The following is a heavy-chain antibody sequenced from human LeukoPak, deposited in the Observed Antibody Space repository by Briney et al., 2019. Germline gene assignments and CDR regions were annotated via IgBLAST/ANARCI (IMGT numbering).Heavy chain of an antibody. Sequence: GGSLRLSCKGSGFTFGDYAMSWFRQAPGKGLEWVGFIRNKTYGETTEDAASVKGRVITSRDDSKGIAYLQMNSLKTEDTAVYYCTRDRTGDRTDAFDIWGQGTMVTVSS. CDR3: TRDRTGDRTDAFDI. D-gene: IGHD7-27*01. V-gene: IGHV3-49*03. CDR2: IRNKTYGETT. J-gene: IGHJ3*02. CDR1: GFTFGDYA.